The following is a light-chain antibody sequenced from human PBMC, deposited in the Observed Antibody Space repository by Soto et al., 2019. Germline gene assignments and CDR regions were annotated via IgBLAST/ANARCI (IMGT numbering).Light chain of an antibody. CDR3: QQYGRSLPWT. CDR2: DAS. CDR1: QSISSW. J-gene: IGKJ1*01. Sequence: DIQMTQSPSTLSASVGDRVTITCRASQSISSWLAWYQQKPGKAPKLLIYDASSLESGVPSRFSGSGSGTEFTLTISSLQPDDFAVYYCQQYGRSLPWTFGQGTKVEIK. V-gene: IGKV1-5*01.